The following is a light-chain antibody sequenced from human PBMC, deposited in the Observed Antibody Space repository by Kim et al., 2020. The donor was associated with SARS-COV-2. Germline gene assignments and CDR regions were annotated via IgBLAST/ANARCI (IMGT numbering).Light chain of an antibody. CDR3: QAWDSSTADVV. CDR1: KLGDKY. V-gene: IGLV3-1*01. J-gene: IGLJ2*01. Sequence: SYELTQPPSVSVSPGQTASITCSGDKLGDKYACWYQQKPDQSPVLVIYQDSKRPSGIPERFSGSNSGNTATLTISGTQAMDEADYYCQAWDSSTADVVFGGGTKVTVL. CDR2: QDS.